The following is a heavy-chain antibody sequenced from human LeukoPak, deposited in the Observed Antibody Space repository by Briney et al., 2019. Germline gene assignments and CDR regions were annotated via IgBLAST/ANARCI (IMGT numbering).Heavy chain of an antibody. CDR1: NASISSNTYY. V-gene: IGHV4-39*07. CDR3: ATYKYDYVWGNQHFDY. CDR2: INYRGST. D-gene: IGHD3-16*01. J-gene: IGHJ4*02. Sequence: SETLSLTCTVSNASISSNTYYRAWIRQPPGKGLEYIGSINYRGSTYYNPSLRSRVTLSVDTSKNQFSLKLNSVTAADTAVYYCATYKYDYVWGNQHFDYWGQGTLVAVSS.